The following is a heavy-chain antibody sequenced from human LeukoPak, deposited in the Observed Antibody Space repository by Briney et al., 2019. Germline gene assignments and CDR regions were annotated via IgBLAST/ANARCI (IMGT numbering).Heavy chain of an antibody. CDR2: INPSGGST. V-gene: IGHV1-46*01. CDR3: ARGGPYYDFWSGQGDYYYYYMDV. J-gene: IGHJ6*03. Sequence: GASVKVSCKASGYTFTSYYMHWVRQAPGQGLEWMGIINPSGGSTSYAQKFQGRVTMTRDMSTSTVYMELSSLRSEDTAVYYCARGGPYYDFWSGQGDYYYYYMDVWGKGTTVTVSS. D-gene: IGHD3-3*01. CDR1: GYTFTSYY.